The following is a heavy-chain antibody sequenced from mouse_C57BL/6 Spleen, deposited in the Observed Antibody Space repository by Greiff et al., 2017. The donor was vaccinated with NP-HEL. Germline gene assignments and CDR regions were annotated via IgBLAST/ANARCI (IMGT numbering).Heavy chain of an antibody. V-gene: IGHV8-12*01. CDR1: GFSLSTSGMG. J-gene: IGHJ3*01. CDR2: TYWDDAK. CDR3: ALPYGYGGFGFAY. Sequence: QVTLKVCGPGILQSSQTLSLTCSFSGFSLSTSGMGVSWIRQPSGKGLEWLAHTYWDDAKRYNPFLNSPLTISKDTSRNQVFLKIADVDIADTATYYCALPYGYGGFGFAYWGQGTLVTVSA. D-gene: IGHD2-2*01.